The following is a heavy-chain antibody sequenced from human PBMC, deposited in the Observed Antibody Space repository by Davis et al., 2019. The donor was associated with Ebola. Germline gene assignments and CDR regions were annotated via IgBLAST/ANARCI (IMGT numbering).Heavy chain of an antibody. CDR2: ISSSGSTI. D-gene: IGHD3-16*01. Sequence: GESLNISCAASGFISSSYEMNWVRQAPGKGLEWVSYISSSGSTIYYADSMKGRIIITRDNTKNTLNRQMNSLRAEDTAVYYCARAGEKRNAMDVWGQGTAVTVSS. V-gene: IGHV3-48*03. J-gene: IGHJ6*02. CDR1: GFISSSYE. CDR3: ARAGEKRNAMDV.